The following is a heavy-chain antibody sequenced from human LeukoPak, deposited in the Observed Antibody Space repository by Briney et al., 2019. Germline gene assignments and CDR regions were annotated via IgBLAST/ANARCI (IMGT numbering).Heavy chain of an antibody. CDR1: GFTVSSSY. CDR3: ARHDYGNGLYFQH. J-gene: IGHJ1*01. D-gene: IGHD4-17*01. Sequence: GGSLRLSCEASGFTVSSSYMSWVRQAPGKGLAWVSVIYSDGSTYYAVSLKGRFTISRDNSQNTLSLQMNSLRAEDTAVYYCARHDYGNGLYFQHWGQGTLVTVSS. CDR2: IYSDGST. V-gene: IGHV3-66*04.